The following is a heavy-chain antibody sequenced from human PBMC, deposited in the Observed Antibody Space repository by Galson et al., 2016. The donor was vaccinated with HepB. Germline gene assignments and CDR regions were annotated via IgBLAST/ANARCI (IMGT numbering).Heavy chain of an antibody. V-gene: IGHV3-7*03. D-gene: IGHD4-17*01. CDR1: GFTFSRFW. CDR2: IKEDGSKT. J-gene: IGHJ1*01. CDR3: ARYGDEAGWNFQH. Sequence: SLRLSCAASGFTFSRFWMHWVRQAPGKGLEWVASIKEDGSKTSYVASVKGRFTISRDNVQNSLYLQMNSLRAEDTAVYYCARYGDEAGWNFQHWGQGTLVTVSS.